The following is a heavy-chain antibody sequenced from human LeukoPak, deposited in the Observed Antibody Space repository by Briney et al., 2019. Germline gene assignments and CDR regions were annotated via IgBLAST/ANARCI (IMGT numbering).Heavy chain of an antibody. Sequence: GGSLRLSCAASGFTFSSYGMHWVRQAPGKGLEWVAVISYDGSNKYYADSVKGRFTISRDNSKNTLYLQMNSLRAEDTAVYYCAKDRRRYYGSGSYYNPYYYYGMDVWGQGTTVTVSS. D-gene: IGHD3-10*01. CDR1: GFTFSSYG. CDR2: ISYDGSNK. J-gene: IGHJ6*02. V-gene: IGHV3-30*18. CDR3: AKDRRRYYGSGSYYNPYYYYGMDV.